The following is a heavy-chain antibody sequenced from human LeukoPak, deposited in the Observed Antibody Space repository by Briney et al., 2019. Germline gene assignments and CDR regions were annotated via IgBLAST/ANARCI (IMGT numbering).Heavy chain of an antibody. Sequence: GGSLRLSCAASGFTFSSYSMNWVRQAPGKGLEWVSSISSSSSYIYYADSVKGRFTISRDNAKNSLYLQMNSLRAEDTAVYYCARDYTYCSGSRCYDRFDYWGQGIRVTVSS. D-gene: IGHD2-15*01. J-gene: IGHJ4*02. CDR3: ARDYTYCSGSRCYDRFDY. CDR2: ISSSSSYI. V-gene: IGHV3-21*01. CDR1: GFTFSSYS.